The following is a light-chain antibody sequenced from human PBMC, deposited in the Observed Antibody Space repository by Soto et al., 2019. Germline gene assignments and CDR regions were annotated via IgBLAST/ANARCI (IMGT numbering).Light chain of an antibody. CDR3: QSYDSSLSGSGVV. CDR1: SSNIGAGYD. CDR2: GNS. V-gene: IGLV1-40*01. J-gene: IGLJ2*01. Sequence: QPVLTQPPSVSGAPGQRVTISCTGSSSNIGAGYDVHWYQQLPGTAPKLLIYGNSNRPSGVPDRFSGSKSGTSASLVITGLQAEDEADYYCQSYDSSLSGSGVVFGGGTKLTVL.